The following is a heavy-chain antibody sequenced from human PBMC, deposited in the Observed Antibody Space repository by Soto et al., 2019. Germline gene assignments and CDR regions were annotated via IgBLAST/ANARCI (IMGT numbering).Heavy chain of an antibody. J-gene: IGHJ3*02. CDR1: GGSISSYY. D-gene: IGHD2-2*01. CDR2: IYYSGST. CDR3: ARGRPAATDAFDI. V-gene: IGHV4-59*08. Sequence: QVQLQESGPGLVKPSETLSLTCTVSGGSISSYYWSWIRQPPGKGLEWIGYIYYSGSTNYNPSLKSRVTISVDTSKNQFPLKLSSVTAADTAVYYCARGRPAATDAFDIWGQGTMVTVSS.